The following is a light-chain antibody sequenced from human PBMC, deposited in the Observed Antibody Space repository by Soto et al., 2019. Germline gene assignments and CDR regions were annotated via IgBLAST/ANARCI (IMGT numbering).Light chain of an antibody. CDR2: AVS. V-gene: IGLV2-14*03. Sequence: QSALTQPASVSGSPGQSITISCSGTSSDIGSYNHVAWYQQFPGKGPKLMIYAVSDRPSGVSDRFSGSKSGITASLTISGLQTEDQADYHCISYTDRQSYLFGTGTKVTV. J-gene: IGLJ1*01. CDR1: SSDIGSYNH. CDR3: ISYTDRQSYL.